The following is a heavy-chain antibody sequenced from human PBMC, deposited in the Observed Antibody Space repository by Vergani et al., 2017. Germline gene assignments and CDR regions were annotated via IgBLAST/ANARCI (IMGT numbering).Heavy chain of an antibody. Sequence: EVDLVESGGGLAQPGGSLRLSCEASGITFWKFGMHWVRQGPGKGLEWVSAISGSGGSTYYADSVKGRFTISRDNSKNTLYLQMNSLRAEDTAVYYCAKDWSGSPAWGGFDYWGQGTLVTVSS. J-gene: IGHJ4*02. CDR3: AKDWSGSPAWGGFDY. D-gene: IGHD1-26*01. V-gene: IGHV3-23*04. CDR2: ISGSGGST. CDR1: GITFWKFG.